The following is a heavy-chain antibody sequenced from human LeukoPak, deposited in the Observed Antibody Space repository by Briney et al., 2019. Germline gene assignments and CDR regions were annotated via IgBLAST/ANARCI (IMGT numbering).Heavy chain of an antibody. J-gene: IGHJ4*02. D-gene: IGHD5-18*01. CDR1: GYTFTGCF. V-gene: IGHV1-2*02. CDR2: IDPNSDNI. CDR3: ARSAYNYGYVYFDH. Sequence: GASVKVSCKASGYTFTGCFIHYVRQAPGQGLEWMGWIDPNSDNIRYSETFKDRVTMTRDTSTNTAYMELSWLRSDATAVYYCARSAYNYGYVYFDHWGQGTLVIVSS.